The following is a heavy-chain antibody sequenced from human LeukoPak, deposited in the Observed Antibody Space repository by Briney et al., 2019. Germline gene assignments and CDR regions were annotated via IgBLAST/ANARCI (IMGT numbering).Heavy chain of an antibody. Sequence: ETLSLTCTVSGGSISSDSYYWGWIRQPPGKGLEWIGYMYHTGTIYYNPSLKSRVTISVDTSKNQFSLKLSSVTAEDTAVYYCARHFGWVGGNVDYWGQGTQVTVSS. CDR2: MYHTGTI. J-gene: IGHJ4*02. V-gene: IGHV4-39*01. D-gene: IGHD3-9*01. CDR1: GGSISSDSYY. CDR3: ARHFGWVGGNVDY.